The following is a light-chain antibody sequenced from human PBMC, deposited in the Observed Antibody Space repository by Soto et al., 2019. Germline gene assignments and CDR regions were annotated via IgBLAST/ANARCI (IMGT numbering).Light chain of an antibody. CDR1: SSNIGSNT. V-gene: IGLV1-44*01. J-gene: IGLJ2*01. CDR3: AAWDDSLNGPVV. Sequence: VVTQPPSASGTPGQRVTISCSGSSSNIGSNTVNWYQQLPGTAPKLLIYSNNQRPSGVPDRFSGSKSGTSASLAISGLQSEDEADYYCAAWDDSLNGPVVFGGGTKLTVL. CDR2: SNN.